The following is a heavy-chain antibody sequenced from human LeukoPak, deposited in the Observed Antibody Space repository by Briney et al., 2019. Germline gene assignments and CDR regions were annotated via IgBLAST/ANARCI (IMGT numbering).Heavy chain of an antibody. CDR1: GYTFTGYY. V-gene: IGHV1-2*02. CDR3: AKVKYPAGVVVPAAMPLFDY. CDR2: INPNSGGT. D-gene: IGHD2-2*01. Sequence: ASVKVSCKASGYTFTGYYMHWVRQAPGQGLEWMGWINPNSGGTNYAQKFQGRVTMTRDTSISTAYMELSRLRSDDTAVYYCAKVKYPAGVVVPAAMPLFDYWGQGTLVTVSS. J-gene: IGHJ4*02.